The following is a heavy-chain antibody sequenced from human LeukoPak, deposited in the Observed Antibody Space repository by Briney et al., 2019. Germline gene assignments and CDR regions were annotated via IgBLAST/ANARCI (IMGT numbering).Heavy chain of an antibody. CDR3: AREGVSGSYLDPHYYYYGMDV. D-gene: IGHD1-26*01. CDR1: GFTFSSYG. Sequence: GGSLRLSCAASGFTFSSYGMHWVRQAPGKGLEWVAVIWYDGSNKYYADSVKGRFTISRDNSKNTLYLQMNSLRAEDTAVYYCAREGVSGSYLDPHYYYYGMDVWGQGTTVTVSS. CDR2: IWYDGSNK. V-gene: IGHV3-33*01. J-gene: IGHJ6*02.